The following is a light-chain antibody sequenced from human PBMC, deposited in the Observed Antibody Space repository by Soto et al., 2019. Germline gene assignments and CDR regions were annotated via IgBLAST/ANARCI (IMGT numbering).Light chain of an antibody. CDR3: QQYITYPWT. CDR1: QSIRTW. CDR2: TAS. V-gene: IGKV1-5*03. Sequence: DIPMTQSPSTLSASVGDRVTITCRASQSIRTWLAWYQQKPGKAPNLLIFTASTLESGVPARFSGSGSGTEFSLTISSLQPDDFATYYCQQYITYPWTFGQGTKVEIK. J-gene: IGKJ1*01.